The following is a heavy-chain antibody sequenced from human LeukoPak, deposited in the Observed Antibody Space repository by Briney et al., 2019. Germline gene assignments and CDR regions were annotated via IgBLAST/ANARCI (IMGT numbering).Heavy chain of an antibody. V-gene: IGHV3-23*01. CDR2: ISGSGAST. D-gene: IGHD3-22*01. J-gene: IGHJ4*02. CDR3: ARDPGDYYDSSGLFDY. Sequence: GGSLRLSCAASGFTFSSYAMSWVRQAPGKGLEWVSAISGSGASTYYADSVKGRFTISRDNSKSTLYLQMNSLRAEDTAVYYCARDPGDYYDSSGLFDYWGQGTLVTVSS. CDR1: GFTFSSYA.